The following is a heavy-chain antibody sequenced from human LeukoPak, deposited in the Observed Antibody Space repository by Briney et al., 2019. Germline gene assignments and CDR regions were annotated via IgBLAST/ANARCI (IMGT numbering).Heavy chain of an antibody. CDR2: TYYSGST. D-gene: IGHD6-19*01. CDR1: GGSISSYY. J-gene: IGHJ4*02. CDR3: AREKAVAGRYYFDY. V-gene: IGHV4-59*12. Sequence: PSETLSLTCTVSGGSISSYYWSWIRQPPGKGLEWIGYTYYSGSTNYNPSLKSRVTISVDTSKNQFSLKLSSVTAADTAVYYCAREKAVAGRYYFDYWGQGTLVTVSS.